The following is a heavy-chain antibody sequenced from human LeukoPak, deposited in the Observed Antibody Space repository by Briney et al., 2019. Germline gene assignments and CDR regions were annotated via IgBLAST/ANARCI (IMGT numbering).Heavy chain of an antibody. Sequence: GXSLKISCMGSGFIFSTSWIGWVRPMPGKGLEWMGNIYPGDSDTRYRPSFQGQVTISADKSINTAYLQWSSLKASDSAMYYCARQAAAGKIDYWGQGTLVTVSS. CDR2: IYPGDSDT. CDR3: ARQAAAGKIDY. D-gene: IGHD6-25*01. V-gene: IGHV5-51*01. J-gene: IGHJ4*02. CDR1: GFIFSTSW.